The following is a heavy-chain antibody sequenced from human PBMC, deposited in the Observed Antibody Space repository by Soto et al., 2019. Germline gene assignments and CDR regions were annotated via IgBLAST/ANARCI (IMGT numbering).Heavy chain of an antibody. J-gene: IGHJ3*02. CDR2: FYPGDSDT. D-gene: IGHD3-9*01. V-gene: IGHV5-51*01. CDR3: ARVRIDDILTGPLDAFDI. Sequence: GESLKISCKGSGYSFTSYWIGWVRQMPGKGREWMGIFYPGDSDTRYSPAFQGQVTISADKSISTAYLQWSSLKASDTAMYYCARVRIDDILTGPLDAFDIWGQGIMVTVSS. CDR1: GYSFTSYW.